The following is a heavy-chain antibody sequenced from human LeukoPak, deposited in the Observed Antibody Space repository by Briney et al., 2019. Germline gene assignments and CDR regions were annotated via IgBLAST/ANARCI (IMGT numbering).Heavy chain of an antibody. Sequence: GGSLRLSCAASGFTFSSYAMSWVRQAPGKGLEWVSAISGSGGSTFYADSVKGRFTISRENSKNTLYLQMNSLRAEDTAIYYCTRGAAGGTHFDYWGQGTLVTVSS. J-gene: IGHJ4*02. CDR1: GFTFSSYA. CDR2: ISGSGGST. D-gene: IGHD6-13*01. V-gene: IGHV3-23*01. CDR3: TRGAAGGTHFDY.